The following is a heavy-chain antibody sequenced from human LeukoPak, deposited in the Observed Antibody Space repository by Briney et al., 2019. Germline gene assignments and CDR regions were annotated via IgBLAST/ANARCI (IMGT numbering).Heavy chain of an antibody. V-gene: IGHV3-23*01. CDR2: ISGSGCGT. D-gene: IGHD2-15*01. J-gene: IGHJ4*02. CDR1: GFTFSSYA. CDR3: AKDHPRQGVTAHTPFDY. Sequence: GGSLRLSCAAAGFTFSSYAITWVRQAPGMGLEWVSAISGSGCGTYYAYSVSGRCTISGDNSKNPLFLQMSRLRDEDTAVYYCAKDHPRQGVTAHTPFDYWGQGTLVTVSS.